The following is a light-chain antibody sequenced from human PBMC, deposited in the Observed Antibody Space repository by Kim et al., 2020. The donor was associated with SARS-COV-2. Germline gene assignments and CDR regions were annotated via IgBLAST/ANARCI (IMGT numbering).Light chain of an antibody. CDR3: QQSYGPPPT. CDR1: QSIRTY. J-gene: IGKJ2*01. Sequence: DIQMTQSPSSLSASVGDRVTITCRASQSIRTYLNWYQQKPGKAPKLLISGASSLQSGVPSRFSGSGSGTDFTLTISSLQPGDFATYYCQQSYGPPPTFGQGTKLEI. CDR2: GAS. V-gene: IGKV1-39*01.